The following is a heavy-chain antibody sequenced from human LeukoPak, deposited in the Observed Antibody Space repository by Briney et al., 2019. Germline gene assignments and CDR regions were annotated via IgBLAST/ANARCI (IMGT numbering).Heavy chain of an antibody. CDR3: ARGYSDYDLDY. D-gene: IGHD5-12*01. CDR2: ISAYNDNT. V-gene: IGHV1-18*01. Sequence: ASVTVSCTASGYTFTRYGITWVRQAPGQGLEWMGWISAYNDNTKYAQKVQGRVTMTTDTSTSTAYMELRSLRSDDTAVYYCARGYSDYDLDYWGQGTLVTVSS. J-gene: IGHJ4*02. CDR1: GYTFTRYG.